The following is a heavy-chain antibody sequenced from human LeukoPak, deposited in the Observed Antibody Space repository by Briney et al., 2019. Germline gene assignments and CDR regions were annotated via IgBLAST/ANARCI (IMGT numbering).Heavy chain of an antibody. Sequence: GGSLRLSCAASGFTFSSYAMSWVRQAPGKGLEWVSAISGSGGSTYYADSVKGRFTISRENSKNTLYLQMNSLRAEDTAVYYCAKDYDSSGYYTYYFDYWGQGTLVTVSS. D-gene: IGHD3-22*01. CDR3: AKDYDSSGYYTYYFDY. CDR1: GFTFSSYA. CDR2: ISGSGGST. V-gene: IGHV3-23*01. J-gene: IGHJ4*02.